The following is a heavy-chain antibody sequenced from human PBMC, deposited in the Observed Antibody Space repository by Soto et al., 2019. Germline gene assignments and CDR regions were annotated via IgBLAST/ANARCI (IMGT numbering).Heavy chain of an antibody. CDR1: GYTFFNYG. CDR2: ISAYNGNR. Sequence: QVQLVQSGAEVKNPGASVKVSCKASGYTFFNYGITWVRQAPGQGLEWMGWISAYNGNRNYAQKFQGRVTMTTDTSPSTAYVELRTLRSDDTAVYYCARSPIAATGSLDYWGQGTLVSVA. D-gene: IGHD6-6*01. V-gene: IGHV1-18*01. J-gene: IGHJ4*02. CDR3: ARSPIAATGSLDY.